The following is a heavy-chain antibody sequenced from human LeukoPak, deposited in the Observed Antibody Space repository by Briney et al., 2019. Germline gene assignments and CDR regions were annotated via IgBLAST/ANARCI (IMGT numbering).Heavy chain of an antibody. D-gene: IGHD2-15*01. J-gene: IGHJ4*02. CDR3: ARDPTNCSGGSCYTFDY. Sequence: GGSLRLSCAASGFTFSSYSVNWVRQAPGKGLEWVSSISSSSSYIYYADSVKGRFTISRDNAKNSLYLQMNSLRAEDTAVYYCARDPTNCSGGSCYTFDYWGQGTLVTVST. CDR1: GFTFSSYS. CDR2: ISSSSSYI. V-gene: IGHV3-21*01.